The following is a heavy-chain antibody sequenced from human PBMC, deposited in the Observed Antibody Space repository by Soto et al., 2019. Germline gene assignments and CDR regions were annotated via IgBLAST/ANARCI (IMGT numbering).Heavy chain of an antibody. D-gene: IGHD3-9*01. Sequence: EVQLVESGGDLVQPGGSLTLSCAASGFTFSGSAMHWVRQASGKGLEWVGRIRSKANNYATVYAASVKGRFTISRDDSKNTAYLQMNSLKTEDTAVYYCTSLGSPYDFLTVYFDYGMDVWGQGTTVTVSS. CDR3: TSLGSPYDFLTVYFDYGMDV. CDR1: GFTFSGSA. J-gene: IGHJ6*01. CDR2: IRSKANNYAT. V-gene: IGHV3-73*02.